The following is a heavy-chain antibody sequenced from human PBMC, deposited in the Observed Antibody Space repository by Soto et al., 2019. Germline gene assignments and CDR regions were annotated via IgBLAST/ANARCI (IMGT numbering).Heavy chain of an antibody. CDR1: GDSVSSNSAI. CDR2: TYYTSKWYN. CDR3: ARVYSSGWSFYYGSDV. J-gene: IGHJ6*02. V-gene: IGHV6-1*01. D-gene: IGHD6-19*01. Sequence: PSQTLPLTCAISGDSVSSNSAIWNWFRQSPSRGLEWLGRTYYTSKWYNDYAVSVKSRISINPDTSKNQVSLQLNSVTPEDTAVYYCARVYSSGWSFYYGSDVWGQGTTVTVSS.